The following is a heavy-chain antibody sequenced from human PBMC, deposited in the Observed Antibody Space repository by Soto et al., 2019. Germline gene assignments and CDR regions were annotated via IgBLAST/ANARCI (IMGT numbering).Heavy chain of an antibody. J-gene: IGHJ4*02. CDR3: ARSLPSLWFGELSGPSDY. Sequence: EVQLVESGGGLVQPGGSLRLSCAASGFTFSSYWMHWVRQAPGKGLVWVSRINSDGSSTSYADSVKGRFTISRDNAKNTLYLQMNSLRAEDTAVYYCARSLPSLWFGELSGPSDYWGQGTLVTVSS. CDR1: GFTFSSYW. V-gene: IGHV3-74*01. CDR2: INSDGSST. D-gene: IGHD3-10*01.